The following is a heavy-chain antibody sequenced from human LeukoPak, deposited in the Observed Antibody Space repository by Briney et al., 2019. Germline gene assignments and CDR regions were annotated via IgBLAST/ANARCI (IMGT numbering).Heavy chain of an antibody. D-gene: IGHD3-16*01. CDR1: GGTFSSYA. CDR2: IIPIFGTA. CDR3: ARRIRWGNWFDP. Sequence: ASVKVSCKASGGTFSSYAISWVRQAPGQGLEWMGGIIPIFGTANYAQKFQGRVTITADESTSTAYMELSSLRSEDTAVYYCARRIRWGNWFDPWGQGTLVTVSS. J-gene: IGHJ5*02. V-gene: IGHV1-69*13.